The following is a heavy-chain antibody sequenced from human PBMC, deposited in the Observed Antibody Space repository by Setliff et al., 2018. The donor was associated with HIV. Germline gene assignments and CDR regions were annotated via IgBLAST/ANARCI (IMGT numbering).Heavy chain of an antibody. J-gene: IGHJ4*02. Sequence: SETLSLTCSVSGASISSYYWSWIRQPPGKGLEWIGYISPTGNTNYNPSLTSRVTISVDTSKNHLFLKLTSVTTADTAVYFCAKSSPSIGYITDCWGQGAPVTVSS. D-gene: IGHD5-12*01. CDR3: AKSSPSIGYITDC. CDR2: ISPTGNT. V-gene: IGHV4-4*09. CDR1: GASISSYY.